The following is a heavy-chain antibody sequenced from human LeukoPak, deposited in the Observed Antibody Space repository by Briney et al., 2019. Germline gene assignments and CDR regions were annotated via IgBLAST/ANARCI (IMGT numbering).Heavy chain of an antibody. Sequence: ASVTVSCKASGYTFTGYLIHWVRQAPGQGLEWMGWINPNNGDIDYAQKFQGRVTMTRDTSISTAYVELSRLTSDDTAVYYCARVHCSSAGCHFYFEYWGQGTLVTVSS. V-gene: IGHV1-2*02. CDR1: GYTFTGYL. CDR3: ARVHCSSAGCHFYFEY. CDR2: INPNNGDI. J-gene: IGHJ4*02. D-gene: IGHD2-2*01.